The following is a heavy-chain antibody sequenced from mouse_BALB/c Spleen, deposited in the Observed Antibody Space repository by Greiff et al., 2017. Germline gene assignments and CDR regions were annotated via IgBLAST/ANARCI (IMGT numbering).Heavy chain of an antibody. V-gene: IGHV3-2*02. CDR1: GYSITSDYA. CDR2: ISYSGST. Sequence: EVKVEESGPGLVKPSQSLSLTCTVTGYSITSDYAWNWIRQFPGNKLEWMGYISYSGSTSYNPSLKSRISITRDTSKNQFFLQLNSVTTEDTATYYCARWGNEYGNYFDYWGQGTTLTVSS. D-gene: IGHD2-10*02. J-gene: IGHJ2*01. CDR3: ARWGNEYGNYFDY.